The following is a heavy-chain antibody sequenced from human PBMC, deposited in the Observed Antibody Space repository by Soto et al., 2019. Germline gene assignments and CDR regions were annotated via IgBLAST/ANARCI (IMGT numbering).Heavy chain of an antibody. CDR1: GGTFSSYA. J-gene: IGHJ4*02. CDR2: IIPIFGTA. Sequence: QVQLVQSGAEVKKPGSSVKVSCKASGGTFSSYAISWVRQAPGQGLEWMGGIIPIFGTANDAQKFQGRVTITADESTSTAYMELSSLRSEDTAVYYCARETDDILTGYPAGYFDYWGQGTLVTVSS. D-gene: IGHD3-9*01. V-gene: IGHV1-69*12. CDR3: ARETDDILTGYPAGYFDY.